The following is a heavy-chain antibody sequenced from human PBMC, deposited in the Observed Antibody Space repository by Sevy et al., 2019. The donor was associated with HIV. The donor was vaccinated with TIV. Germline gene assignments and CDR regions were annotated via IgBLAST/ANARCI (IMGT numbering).Heavy chain of an antibody. Sequence: ASVKVSCTASGGNFKTYGISWVRQAPGRGLEWMGGIIPIVGTANYARRANYTQKFHARLTITADMSTSTAYMELNSLTYEDTAVYYCARGGEWFRDLLPSIDIMNVWGQGTTVTVSS. J-gene: IGHJ6*02. D-gene: IGHD3-10*01. CDR2: IIPIVGTA. V-gene: IGHV1-69*06. CDR3: ARGGEWFRDLLPSIDIMNV. CDR1: GGNFKTYG.